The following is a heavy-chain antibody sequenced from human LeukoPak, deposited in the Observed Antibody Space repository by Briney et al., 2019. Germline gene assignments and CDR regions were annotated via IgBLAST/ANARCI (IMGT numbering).Heavy chain of an antibody. CDR2: INGDGSSA. J-gene: IGHJ4*02. V-gene: IGHV3-74*01. D-gene: IGHD4-17*01. Sequence: GGSLRLSCAVSGLIFSHYSMHWVRHAPGKGLLWVSGINGDGSSASYGNSVKGRFTISRDNAKNTLFLQMNSLTVEDTAVYYCARAFHFGDFFDYWGQGALVTVSS. CDR3: ARAFHFGDFFDY. CDR1: GLIFSHYS.